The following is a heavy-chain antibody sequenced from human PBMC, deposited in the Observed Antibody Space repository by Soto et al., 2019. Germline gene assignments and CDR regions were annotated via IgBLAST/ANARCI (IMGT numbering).Heavy chain of an antibody. J-gene: IGHJ4*02. Sequence: EVQLLESGGGLVQPGGSLRLSCAASGFTFNNYAMTWVRQAPGKGLEWVSAISGGGDTTSYADSVKGRFTVSRDGSKNTLYLQMSSLRAEDTALYYCAKGRGGSXSLTPRVDFWGQGTLVTVSS. V-gene: IGHV3-23*01. D-gene: IGHD3-10*01. CDR3: AKGRGGSXSLTPRVDF. CDR2: ISGGGDTT. CDR1: GFTFNNYA.